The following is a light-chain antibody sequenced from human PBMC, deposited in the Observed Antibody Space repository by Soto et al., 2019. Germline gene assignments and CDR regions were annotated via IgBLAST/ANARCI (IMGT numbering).Light chain of an antibody. J-gene: IGLJ2*01. CDR1: SSDVGSYNL. CDR3: CSYAGSSTWVV. V-gene: IGLV2-23*02. Sequence: QSVLTQPASVSGSPGQSITISCTGTSSDVGSYNLVSWYQQHTGKAPKLLIYEVSKRPSGVSNRFSGSKSGNTASLTISGLQAEDEADYYCCSYAGSSTWVVFGGGTKLTVL. CDR2: EVS.